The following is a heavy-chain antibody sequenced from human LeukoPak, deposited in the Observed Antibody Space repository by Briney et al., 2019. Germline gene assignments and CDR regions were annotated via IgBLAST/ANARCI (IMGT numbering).Heavy chain of an antibody. CDR1: GFTFSSYA. J-gene: IGHJ6*02. CDR2: ISGSGGST. V-gene: IGHV3-23*01. CDR3: AKDGYCSGGSCYSSHYYYGMDV. Sequence: PGGSLRLSCAASGFTFSSYAMSWVRQAPGKGLEWVSAISGSGGSTYYADSVKGRFTISRDNSKNTLYLQMNSLRAEDTAVYYCAKDGYCSGGSCYSSHYYYGMDVWGQGTTVTVSS. D-gene: IGHD2-15*01.